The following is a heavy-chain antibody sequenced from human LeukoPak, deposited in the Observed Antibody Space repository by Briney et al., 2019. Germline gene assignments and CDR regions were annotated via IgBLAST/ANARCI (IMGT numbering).Heavy chain of an antibody. J-gene: IGHJ4*02. CDR2: ISFEGSNT. CDR3: VIAWSDYGDLNY. Sequence: PGGSLRPSRAASGFTFSSYGIHGGRPAPREGGGWGAVISFEGSNTYCADAVKGRFTISRENSKDTLYLKMNSLRAEDTAVYYCVIAWSDYGDLNYWGQGTLVTVSS. V-gene: IGHV3-30*03. D-gene: IGHD4-17*01. CDR1: GFTFSSYG.